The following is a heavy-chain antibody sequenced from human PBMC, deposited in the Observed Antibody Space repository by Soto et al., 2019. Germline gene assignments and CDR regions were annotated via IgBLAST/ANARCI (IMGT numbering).Heavy chain of an antibody. J-gene: IGHJ6*02. V-gene: IGHV4-59*01. CDR3: AREDPADYYYYGMDV. CDR1: GGSISTYL. Sequence: QVQLHESGPGMLKPSETLSLTCTVSGGSISTYLWIWLRQSPGKGLEWIGNVHYSGTTNYSPSLKSRVTISVDTSKNQFSLKLSSVTAGDTGLYYCAREDPADYYYYGMDVWGQVTTVTVSS. CDR2: VHYSGTT.